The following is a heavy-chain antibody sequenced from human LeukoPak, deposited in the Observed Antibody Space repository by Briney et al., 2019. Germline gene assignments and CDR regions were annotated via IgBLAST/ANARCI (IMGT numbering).Heavy chain of an antibody. CDR2: ISAYNGNT. CDR3: ARDTKGVRYFDWLAHYYYGMDI. Sequence: ASVKVSCKASGYTFTSYGISWVRQAPGQGLEWMGWISAYNGNTNYAQKLQGRVTMTTDTSTSTAYMELRSLRSDDTAVYYCARDTKGVRYFDWLAHYYYGMDIWGQGTTVTVSS. CDR1: GYTFTSYG. V-gene: IGHV1-18*01. J-gene: IGHJ6*02. D-gene: IGHD3-9*01.